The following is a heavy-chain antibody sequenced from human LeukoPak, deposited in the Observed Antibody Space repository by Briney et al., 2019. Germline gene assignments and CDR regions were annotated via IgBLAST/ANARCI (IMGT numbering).Heavy chain of an antibody. D-gene: IGHD4-17*01. CDR1: GFTFSSYG. J-gene: IGHJ4*02. CDR2: ISNDGDNK. Sequence: PGRSLRLSCAASGFTFSSYGMHWVRQAPGKGLEWVAVISNDGDNKYYSNSVKGRFTISRDNSKSTLYLQMHSLRAEDTAIYYCAKNFYGDYNVFFDYWGQGTLVTVSS. V-gene: IGHV3-30*18. CDR3: AKNFYGDYNVFFDY.